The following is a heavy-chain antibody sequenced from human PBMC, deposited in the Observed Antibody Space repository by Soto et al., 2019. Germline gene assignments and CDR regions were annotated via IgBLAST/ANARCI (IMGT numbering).Heavy chain of an antibody. V-gene: IGHV3-33*01. J-gene: IGHJ6*02. Sequence: AGGSLRLSCKASGFTFSDFGMHWVRQAPGKGLEWVSAIWYDGSYQYYADPVRGRFTTSRDTSISTASMELTRLTSDDTAIYYCARGDSTDCSNGVCSFFYNHDMDVWGQGTTVTVSS. CDR3: ARGDSTDCSNGVCSFFYNHDMDV. CDR1: GFTFSDFG. D-gene: IGHD2-8*01. CDR2: IWYDGSYQ.